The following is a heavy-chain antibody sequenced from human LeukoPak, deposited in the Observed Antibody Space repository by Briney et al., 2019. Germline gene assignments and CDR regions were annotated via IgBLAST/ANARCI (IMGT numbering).Heavy chain of an antibody. D-gene: IGHD3-10*02. J-gene: IGHJ6*04. CDR1: GLTFSSYW. CDR3: AELGITMIGGV. CDR2: IKQDGSEK. V-gene: IGHV3-7*01. Sequence: PGGSLRLSCAASGLTFSSYWMSWVRQAPGKGLEWVANIKQDGSEKYYVDSVKGRFTISRDNAKNSLYLQMNSLRAGDTAVYYCAELGITMIGGVWGKGTTVTISS.